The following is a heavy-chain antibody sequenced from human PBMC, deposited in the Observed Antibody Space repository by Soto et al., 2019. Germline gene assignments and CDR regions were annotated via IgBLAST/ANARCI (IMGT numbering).Heavy chain of an antibody. CDR3: ARERSAAGTGWFDP. CDR1: GYTFTSYD. V-gene: IGHV1-8*01. J-gene: IGHJ5*02. D-gene: IGHD6-13*01. Sequence: QVQLVQSGAEVKKPGASVKVSCKASGYTFTSYDINWVRQATGQGLEWMGWMNPNSGNTGYAQKFQGRVTMTRNTSISTAYMEVSRLRSEDTAVYYCARERSAAGTGWFDPWGQGTLVTVSS. CDR2: MNPNSGNT.